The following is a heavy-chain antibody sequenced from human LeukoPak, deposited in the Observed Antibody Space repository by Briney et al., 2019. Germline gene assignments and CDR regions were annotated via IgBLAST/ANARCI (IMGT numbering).Heavy chain of an antibody. Sequence: GGSLRLSCAASGFTFSSYVMSWVRQAPGKGLEWVSAISGGGGSTNYADSVKGRFTISRDNSKNTLYLQMNSLRAEDTAVYYCAKPTASGYYRWYFDYWGQGTLVTVSS. CDR2: ISGGGGST. J-gene: IGHJ4*02. CDR3: AKPTASGYYRWYFDY. V-gene: IGHV3-23*01. D-gene: IGHD3-3*01. CDR1: GFTFSSYV.